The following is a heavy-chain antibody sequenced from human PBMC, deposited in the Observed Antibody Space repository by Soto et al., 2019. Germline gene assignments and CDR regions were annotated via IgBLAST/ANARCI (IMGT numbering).Heavy chain of an antibody. V-gene: IGHV4-4*02. CDR1: GGSITSANW. CDR2: ISHSGIT. CDR3: ARVLRGWFDP. Sequence: SETLSLTCAVSGGSITSANWWTWVRQPPGGGLEWIGEISHSGITNYKASLKSRVTMSVDKTKNDVSLKLTSVAAADTAVYYCARVLRGWFDPWGQGTPVTVSS. J-gene: IGHJ5*02.